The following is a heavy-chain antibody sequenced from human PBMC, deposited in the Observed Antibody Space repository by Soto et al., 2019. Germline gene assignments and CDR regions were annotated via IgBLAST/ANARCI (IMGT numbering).Heavy chain of an antibody. J-gene: IGHJ4*02. CDR2: IYWDDDK. V-gene: IGHV2-5*02. D-gene: IGHD5-12*01. CDR1: GFSLTSSGVG. CDR3: AHSSRAGYVPLAFFAS. Sequence: QITLKESGPTLVKPTQTLTLTCTFSGFSLTSSGVGVGWIRQPPGKALEWLALIYWDDDKIYTPSLKTRLTITKDTSKNQVVLAMTNMDPVDTATYYCAHSSRAGYVPLAFFASWGQGALVTVSS.